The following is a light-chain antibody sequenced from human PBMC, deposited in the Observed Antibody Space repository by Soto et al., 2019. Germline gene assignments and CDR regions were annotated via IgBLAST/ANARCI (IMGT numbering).Light chain of an antibody. Sequence: QSVLTQPPSVSGAPGQRVTISCTGSSSNIGAGYDVHWYQQLPGTAPKLLIYGSSNRPSGVPDRLSGSKSGTSASLAITGLQAEDEADYYCQSYDSSLSAHVVFGGGTKLTVL. CDR2: GSS. V-gene: IGLV1-40*01. J-gene: IGLJ2*01. CDR3: QSYDSSLSAHVV. CDR1: SSNIGAGYD.